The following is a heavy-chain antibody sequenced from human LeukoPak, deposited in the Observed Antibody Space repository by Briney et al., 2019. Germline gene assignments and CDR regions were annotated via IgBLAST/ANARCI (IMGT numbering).Heavy chain of an antibody. D-gene: IGHD3-9*01. CDR2: ISSDGSNK. Sequence: GGSLRLSCAASGFTFSSYAMHWVRQAPGKGLEWVAVISSDGSNKYYADSVKGRFTISRDNSKNTLYLQMNSLRAEDTAVYYCARGPVLRYFDWLSYYYYGTDVWGQGTTVTVSS. J-gene: IGHJ6*02. CDR3: ARGPVLRYFDWLSYYYYGTDV. V-gene: IGHV3-30*04. CDR1: GFTFSSYA.